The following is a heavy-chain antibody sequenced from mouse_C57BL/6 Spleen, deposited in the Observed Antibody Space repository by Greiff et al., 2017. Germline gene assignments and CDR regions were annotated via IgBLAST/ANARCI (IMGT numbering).Heavy chain of an antibody. Sequence: QVQLKESGPELVKPGASVKISCKASGYAFSSSWMNWVKQRPGKGLEWIGRIYPGDGDTNYNGKFKGKATLTADKSSSTAYMQLSSLTSEDSAVYFCARLYYDYDLYYFDDGGQGTTLTVSS. CDR2: IYPGDGDT. J-gene: IGHJ2*01. D-gene: IGHD2-4*01. CDR1: GYAFSSSW. V-gene: IGHV1-82*01. CDR3: ARLYYDYDLYYFDD.